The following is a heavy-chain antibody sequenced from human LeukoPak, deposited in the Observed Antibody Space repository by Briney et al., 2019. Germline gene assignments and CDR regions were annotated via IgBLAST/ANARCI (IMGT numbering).Heavy chain of an antibody. Sequence: GGSLRLSCAASGFIFDDYGMSWVRQAPGKGLEWVSGVNWNGGSTGYADSVKGRFTISRDNAKNSLYLQMNSLRAEDTALYYCAREYCSGGSCYSRAVDYWGQGTLVTVSS. CDR2: VNWNGGST. D-gene: IGHD2-15*01. CDR1: GFIFDDYG. CDR3: AREYCSGGSCYSRAVDY. V-gene: IGHV3-20*04. J-gene: IGHJ4*02.